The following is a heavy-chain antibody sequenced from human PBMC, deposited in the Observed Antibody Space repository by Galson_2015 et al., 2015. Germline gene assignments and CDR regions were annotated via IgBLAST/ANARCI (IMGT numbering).Heavy chain of an antibody. V-gene: IGHV4-4*02. CDR1: GGSISTNNW. J-gene: IGHJ4*02. CDR2: IYHSGTT. CDR3: ARDSGMRHFDY. Sequence: SETLSLTCAVSGGSISTNNWWSWVRQPPGEGLEWIREIYHSGTTNYNPSLKSRVTISVDKSKNLFFMKLTSVTAADTAMYYCARDSGMRHFDYWGQGTLVTVSS.